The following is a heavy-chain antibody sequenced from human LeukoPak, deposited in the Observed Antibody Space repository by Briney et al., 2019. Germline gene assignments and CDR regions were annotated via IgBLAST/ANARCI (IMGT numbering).Heavy chain of an antibody. CDR2: IYYSGST. CDR1: GGSINSGTYF. D-gene: IGHD3-9*01. V-gene: IGHV4-39*07. CDR3: VRDKEHFDVDY. Sequence: SETLSLTCSVSGGSINSGTYFWAWIRQPPGKGLEWIGNIYYSGSTYYNPSLESRVTLSIDTSKNQFSLKLTSVTAADTAVFYCVRDKEHFDVDYWGQGTLVTVSS. J-gene: IGHJ4*02.